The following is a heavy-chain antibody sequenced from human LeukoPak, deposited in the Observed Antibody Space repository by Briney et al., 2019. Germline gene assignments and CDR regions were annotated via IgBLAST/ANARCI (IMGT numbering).Heavy chain of an antibody. J-gene: IGHJ6*03. CDR1: GFTFDDYG. CDR3: ARIIAAAGPPYYYYYMDV. CDR2: INWNGGST. D-gene: IGHD6-13*01. V-gene: IGHV3-20*01. Sequence: GGSLRLSCAASGFTFDDYGMSWVRQAPGKGLQWVSGINWNGGSTGYADSVKGRITISRDNAKNSLYLQMNSLRAEDTALYHCARIIAAAGPPYYYYYMDVWGKGTTVTISS.